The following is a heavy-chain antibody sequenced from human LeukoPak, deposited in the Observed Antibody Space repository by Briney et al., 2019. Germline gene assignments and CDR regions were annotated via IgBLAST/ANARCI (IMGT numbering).Heavy chain of an antibody. Sequence: GGSLRLSCAASGFTFSTYWMSWVRQAPGKGLEWVAQIKSDGSDKYYVDSVKGRFTISRDNAENSLYLQMNSLRAEDTAVYYRARARDYGSGKANAFDIWGQGTMVTVSS. D-gene: IGHD3-10*01. CDR2: IKSDGSDK. V-gene: IGHV3-7*05. CDR3: ARARDYGSGKANAFDI. J-gene: IGHJ3*02. CDR1: GFTFSTYW.